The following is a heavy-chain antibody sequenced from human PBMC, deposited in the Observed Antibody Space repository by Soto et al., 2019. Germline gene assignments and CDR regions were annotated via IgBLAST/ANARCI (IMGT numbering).Heavy chain of an antibody. J-gene: IGHJ6*02. CDR2: ISSSSSYI. V-gene: IGHV3-21*01. Sequence: GGSLRLSCAASGFTFSSYSMNWVRQAPGKGLEWVSSISSSSSYIYYADSVKGRFTISRDNAKNSLYLQMNSLRAEDTAVYYCARDLTYYDFWSGYLAEYYYYGMDVWGQGTTVTVSS. D-gene: IGHD3-3*01. CDR1: GFTFSSYS. CDR3: ARDLTYYDFWSGYLAEYYYYGMDV.